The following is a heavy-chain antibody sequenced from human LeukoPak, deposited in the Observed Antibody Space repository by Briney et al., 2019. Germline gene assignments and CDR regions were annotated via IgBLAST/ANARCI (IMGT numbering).Heavy chain of an antibody. J-gene: IGHJ4*02. Sequence: SETLSLTCTVSGGSISSYYWSWIRQPPGKGLEWIGYIYYSGSTNSNPSLKSRVTISVDTSKNQFSLKLSSVTAADTAVYYCARDRRFIRSSWSPIDYWGQGTLVTVSS. D-gene: IGHD6-13*01. CDR3: ARDRRFIRSSWSPIDY. V-gene: IGHV4-59*12. CDR1: GGSISSYY. CDR2: IYYSGST.